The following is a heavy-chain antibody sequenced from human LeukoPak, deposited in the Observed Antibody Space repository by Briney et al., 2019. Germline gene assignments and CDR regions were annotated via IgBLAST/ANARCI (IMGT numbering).Heavy chain of an antibody. Sequence: PGGSLRLSCAASGFTLSSYWMHWVRQAPGKELVWVSRINSDGSSTSYADSVKGRFTISRDNAKNTLYLQMNSLRAEDTAVYYCARDFFWSGYYVDYWGQGTLVTVSS. CDR2: INSDGSST. CDR3: ARDFFWSGYYVDY. CDR1: GFTLSSYW. J-gene: IGHJ4*02. D-gene: IGHD3-3*01. V-gene: IGHV3-74*01.